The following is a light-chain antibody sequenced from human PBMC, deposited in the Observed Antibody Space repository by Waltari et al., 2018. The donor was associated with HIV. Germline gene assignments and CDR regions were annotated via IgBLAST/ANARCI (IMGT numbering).Light chain of an antibody. CDR1: QRVGASY. Sequence: LVLPQPPPTLSLSPGDTPTLSSRASQRVGASYLAWYQQKPGQAPRLLIFGGSDRATGVPDRFRGSGSGTDFTLTISRLETEDFAVYYCQQYETPPPRFTFGPGTKVEIK. V-gene: IGKV3-20*01. J-gene: IGKJ3*01. CDR3: QQYETPPPRFT. CDR2: GGS.